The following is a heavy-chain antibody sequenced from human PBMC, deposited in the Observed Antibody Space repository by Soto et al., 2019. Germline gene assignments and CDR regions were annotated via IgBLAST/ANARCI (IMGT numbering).Heavy chain of an antibody. CDR1: GGSISSSSYY. Sequence: SDTLSLTCTVSGGSISSSSYYWGWIRQPPGKGLEWIGSIYYSGSTYYNPSLKSRVTISVDTSKNQFSLKLSSVTAADTAVYYCARNTPAISISDHWGQGTLVNVS. D-gene: IGHD2-15*01. CDR3: ARNTPAISISDH. J-gene: IGHJ4*02. CDR2: IYYSGST. V-gene: IGHV4-39*01.